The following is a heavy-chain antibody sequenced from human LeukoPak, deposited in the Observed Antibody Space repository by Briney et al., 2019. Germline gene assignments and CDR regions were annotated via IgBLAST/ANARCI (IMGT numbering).Heavy chain of an antibody. J-gene: IGHJ5*02. CDR1: GYTFTSYG. V-gene: IGHV1-18*01. CDR2: ISAYNGNT. D-gene: IGHD3-22*01. Sequence: GASVKVSCKASGYTFTSYGISWVRQAPGQGLEWMGWISAYNGNTNYAQKLQGRVTMTTDTSTSTAYMELRSLRSDDTAVYYCARDRWLDDSSGYYQGAGSTGFDPWGQGTLVTVSS. CDR3: ARDRWLDDSSGYYQGAGSTGFDP.